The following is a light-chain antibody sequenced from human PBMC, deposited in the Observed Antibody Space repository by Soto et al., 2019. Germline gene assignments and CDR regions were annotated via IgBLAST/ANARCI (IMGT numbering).Light chain of an antibody. Sequence: DIQITQSPSSVSASVGDRVTITCRASQSISSWLAWYQQKPGKAPKLLIYAAATLASGVPARFSGIGSGTHFTLTISSMQPEAFVTYYCQRANSFPRTFGQGTKVDIK. V-gene: IGKV1-12*01. CDR1: QSISSW. CDR3: QRANSFPRT. J-gene: IGKJ1*01. CDR2: AAA.